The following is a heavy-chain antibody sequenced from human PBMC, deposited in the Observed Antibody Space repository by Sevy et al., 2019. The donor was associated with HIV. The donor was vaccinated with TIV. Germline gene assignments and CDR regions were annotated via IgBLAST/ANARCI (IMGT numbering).Heavy chain of an antibody. Sequence: ASVKVSCNASGYTFTNYAISCVRQAPGQGLEWMGWISGFNGDTKNAEKFQGRFTMTTDTSTKTAYMDLRSLRSDDTAVYYCVRGTTFYDFWTGGDYWGQGTLVTVSS. CDR2: ISGFNGDT. V-gene: IGHV1-18*01. CDR1: GYTFTNYA. CDR3: VRGTTFYDFWTGGDY. J-gene: IGHJ4*02. D-gene: IGHD3-3*01.